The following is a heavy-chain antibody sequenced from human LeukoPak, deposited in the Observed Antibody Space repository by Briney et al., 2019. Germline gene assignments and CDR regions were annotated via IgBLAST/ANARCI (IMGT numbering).Heavy chain of an antibody. Sequence: SETLSLTCTVSGGSISSYYWSWIRQPPGKGLEWIGYIYYSGSTNYNPSLKSRVTISVDTSKNQFSLKLSSVTAADTAVYYCARGLHYYDSSGYPPAEGHFDYWGQGTLVTVSS. CDR1: GGSISSYY. CDR2: IYYSGST. CDR3: ARGLHYYDSSGYPPAEGHFDY. V-gene: IGHV4-59*01. D-gene: IGHD3-22*01. J-gene: IGHJ4*02.